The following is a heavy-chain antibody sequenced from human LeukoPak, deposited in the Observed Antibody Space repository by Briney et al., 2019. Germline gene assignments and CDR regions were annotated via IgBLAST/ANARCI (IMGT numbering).Heavy chain of an antibody. CDR2: IYSGGST. V-gene: IGHV3-53*01. CDR3: ARTLGYHPYYFDY. D-gene: IGHD5-12*01. Sequence: PGGSLRLSCAASGFTVSSNYMSWVRQAPGKGLECASVIYSGGSTYYADSVKGRFIISRDNSKNTTYLQMNSLRAEDTAVYYCARTLGYHPYYFDYWGQGALVTVSA. J-gene: IGHJ4*02. CDR1: GFTVSSNY.